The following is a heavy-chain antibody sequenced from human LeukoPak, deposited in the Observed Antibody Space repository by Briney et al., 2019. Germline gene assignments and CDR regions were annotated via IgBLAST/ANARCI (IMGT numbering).Heavy chain of an antibody. J-gene: IGHJ4*02. Sequence: PSETLSLTCTVSGGSISSGGYYWSWIRQPPGKGLEWIGYIYYSGSTNYNPSLKSRVTISVDTSKNQFSLKLSSVTAADTAVYYCARAGYSSSFDYWGQGTLVTVSS. CDR3: ARAGYSSSFDY. CDR1: GGSISSGGYY. D-gene: IGHD6-19*01. CDR2: IYYSGST. V-gene: IGHV4-61*08.